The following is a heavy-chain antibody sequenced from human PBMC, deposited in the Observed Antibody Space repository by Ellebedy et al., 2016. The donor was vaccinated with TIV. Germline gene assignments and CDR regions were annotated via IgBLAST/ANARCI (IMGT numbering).Heavy chain of an antibody. J-gene: IGHJ4*02. D-gene: IGHD3-10*01. V-gene: IGHV5-10-1*01. Sequence: GESLKISCKGSGYRFTSYWISWVRQMPGKGLEWMGRIDPSDSYTNYSPSFQGHVTISADKSISTAYLQWSSRKASDTAMYYCARLSDYYGSGSYYNVDDYWGQGTLVTVSS. CDR3: ARLSDYYGSGSYYNVDDY. CDR2: IDPSDSYT. CDR1: GYRFTSYW.